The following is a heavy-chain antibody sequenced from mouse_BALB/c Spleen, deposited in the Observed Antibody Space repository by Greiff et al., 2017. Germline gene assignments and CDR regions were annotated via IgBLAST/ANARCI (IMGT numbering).Heavy chain of an antibody. Sequence: DVMLVESGGGLVKPGGSLKLSCAASGFTFSDYYMYWVRQTPEKRLEWVATISDGGSYTYYPDSVKGRFTISRDNAKNNLYLQMSSLKSEDTAMYYCARGGSSYGFAYWGQGTLVTVSA. CDR3: ARGGSSYGFAY. J-gene: IGHJ3*01. D-gene: IGHD1-1*01. CDR1: GFTFSDYY. CDR2: ISDGGSYT. V-gene: IGHV5-4*02.